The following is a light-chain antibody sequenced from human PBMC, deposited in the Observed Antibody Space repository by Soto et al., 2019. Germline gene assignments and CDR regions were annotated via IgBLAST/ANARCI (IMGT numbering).Light chain of an antibody. CDR1: QFISNY. CDR2: SAS. Sequence: DIQMTQFPSSLSASVGDRVNITCRASQFISNYLHWYQQEPGRAPKLLISSASTLERAVPSWFSGSGFGKEFILTISSLQPEDLATVLGQQSYNSPRTFGQGTKVEI. V-gene: IGKV1-39*01. J-gene: IGKJ1*01. CDR3: QQSYNSPRT.